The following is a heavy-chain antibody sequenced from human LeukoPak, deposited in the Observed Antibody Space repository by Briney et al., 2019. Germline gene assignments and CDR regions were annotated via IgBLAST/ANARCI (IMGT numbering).Heavy chain of an antibody. CDR2: INHSGSP. V-gene: IGHV4-34*01. CDR3: ANYGDY. D-gene: IGHD3-16*01. Sequence: PSETLSLTCAVYGGSFSGYYWSWIRQPPGKGLEWIGEINHSGSPNYNPSLKSQVTISVDTSKNQFSLKLSSVTAADTAVYYCANYGDYWGQGTLVTVSS. J-gene: IGHJ4*02. CDR1: GGSFSGYY.